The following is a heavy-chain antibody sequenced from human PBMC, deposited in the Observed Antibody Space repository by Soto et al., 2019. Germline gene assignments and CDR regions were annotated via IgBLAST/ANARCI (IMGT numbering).Heavy chain of an antibody. V-gene: IGHV4-4*07. D-gene: IGHD3-3*01. CDR2: IYTSGST. CDR3: ARELYDFWSGTPSYGMDV. CDR1: GGSISSYY. J-gene: IGHJ6*02. Sequence: SVTLSLTCTVSGGSISSYYWSWIRQPAGKGLEWIGRIYTSGSTNYNPSLKSRVTMSVDTSKNQFSLKLSSVTAADTAVYYCARELYDFWSGTPSYGMDVWGQGTTVTVSS.